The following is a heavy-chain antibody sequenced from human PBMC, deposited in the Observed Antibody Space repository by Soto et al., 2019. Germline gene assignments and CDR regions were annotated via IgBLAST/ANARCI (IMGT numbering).Heavy chain of an antibody. Sequence: PSETLSLTCTVSGASINSNVHYWGWVRQSPGKGLEWIASVFYTGSPYHNPSLESRVSISVDTSDNQFSLKVTSVTAADAGIYYCARHPFGGYAFDSWGQGNLVT. D-gene: IGHD3-16*01. J-gene: IGHJ4*02. CDR1: GASINSNVHY. V-gene: IGHV4-39*01. CDR2: VFYTGSP. CDR3: ARHPFGGYAFDS.